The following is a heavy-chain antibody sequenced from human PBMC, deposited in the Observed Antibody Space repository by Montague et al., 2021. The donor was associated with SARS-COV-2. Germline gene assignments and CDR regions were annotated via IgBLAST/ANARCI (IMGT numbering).Heavy chain of an antibody. CDR1: GFTFSDCY. CDR2: ISTRSTYT. Sequence: SLRLSCAASGFTFSDCYMTWIRQAPGKGLEWLSYISTRSTYTNYADSVKGRFTISRDDAKNSLYLQMNSLRAEDTAVYYCASFTVVRGAPGYGMDVWGQGTTVTVSS. V-gene: IGHV3-11*03. J-gene: IGHJ6*02. CDR3: ASFTVVRGAPGYGMDV. D-gene: IGHD3-10*01.